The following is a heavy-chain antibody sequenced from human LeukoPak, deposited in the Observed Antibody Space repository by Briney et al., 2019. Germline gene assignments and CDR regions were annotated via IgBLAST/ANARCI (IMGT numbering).Heavy chain of an antibody. Sequence: SETLSLTCTVPGGSISSYYWSWIRQPPGKGLEWIGYIYYSGSTNYNPSLKSRVTISVDTSKNQFSLKLSSVTAADTAVYYCARGNYYDSSGYYSDPPFQHWGQGTLVTVSS. D-gene: IGHD3-22*01. CDR3: ARGNYYDSSGYYSDPPFQH. CDR2: IYYSGST. V-gene: IGHV4-59*01. J-gene: IGHJ1*01. CDR1: GGSISSYY.